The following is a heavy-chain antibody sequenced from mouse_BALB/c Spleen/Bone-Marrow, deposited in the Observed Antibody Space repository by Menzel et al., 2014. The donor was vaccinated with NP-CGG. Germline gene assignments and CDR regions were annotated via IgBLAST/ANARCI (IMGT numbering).Heavy chain of an antibody. V-gene: IGHV4-1*02. CDR1: GFDFSRYW. CDR3: AKNYYYGYVAY. J-gene: IGHJ3*01. Sequence: EVQLVESGGGQVQPGGSLKLSCAASGFDFSRYWMTWVRQAPGKGLEWIGEINPDSSTINYAPSLKDKFIISRDNAKNTLYLQMSKVRSEDTALYYCAKNYYYGYVAYWGQGTLVTVSA. CDR2: INPDSSTI. D-gene: IGHD1-2*01.